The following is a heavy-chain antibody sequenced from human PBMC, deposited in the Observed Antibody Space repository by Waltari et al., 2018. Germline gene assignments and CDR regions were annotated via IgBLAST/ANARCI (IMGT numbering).Heavy chain of an antibody. CDR3: ARTVTGDFDY. CDR2: IYHSGST. D-gene: IGHD3-10*01. V-gene: IGHV4-38-2*01. Sequence: QVQLQESGPGLVKPSETLSLTCPVSGYSFTSRYYCGWIRQPPGKGLEWIGSIYHSGSTYYNPSLKSRVTISVDTSKNQFSLKLSSVTAADTAVYYCARTVTGDFDYWGQGTLVTVSS. J-gene: IGHJ4*02. CDR1: GYSFTSRYY.